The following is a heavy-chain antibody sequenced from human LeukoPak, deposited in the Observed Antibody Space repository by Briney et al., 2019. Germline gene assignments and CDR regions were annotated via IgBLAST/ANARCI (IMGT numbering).Heavy chain of an antibody. Sequence: ASVKVSCKVSGYTLTELSMHWVRQAPGKGLEWMGGFDPEDGETIYAQKFQGRVTMTEDTSTDTAYMELSSQRSEDTAVYYCTIISSDYYYGMDVWGKGTTVTVSS. J-gene: IGHJ6*04. CDR3: TIISSDYYYGMDV. CDR2: FDPEDGET. CDR1: GYTLTELS. V-gene: IGHV1-24*01. D-gene: IGHD3-10*01.